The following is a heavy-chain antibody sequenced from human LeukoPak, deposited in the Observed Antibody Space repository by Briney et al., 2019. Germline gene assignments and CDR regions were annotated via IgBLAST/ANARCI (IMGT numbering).Heavy chain of an antibody. CDR1: GGSISSYY. Sequence: PSETLSLTCTVSGGSISSYYWSWIRQPPGKGLEWIGYIYCSGSTNYNPSLKSRVTISVDTSKNQFSLKLSSVTAADTAVYYCARADWGSSYFDYWGQGTLVTVSS. D-gene: IGHD2-21*01. V-gene: IGHV4-59*01. CDR2: IYCSGST. J-gene: IGHJ4*02. CDR3: ARADWGSSYFDY.